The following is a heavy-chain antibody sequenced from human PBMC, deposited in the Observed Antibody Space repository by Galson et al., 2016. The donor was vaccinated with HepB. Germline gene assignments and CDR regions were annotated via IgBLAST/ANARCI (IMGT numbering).Heavy chain of an antibody. Sequence: SETLSLTCTVSGGSISSSSFYWGWIRQPPGKGLEWIGSIYYSGSTYYNPSLKSRVTISVDTSKNQFSLKLTSVTAADTAVYYCAKPHPDGYKFYGWFDPWGQGTLVTVSS. V-gene: IGHV4-39*01. CDR1: GGSISSSSFY. CDR2: IYYSGST. J-gene: IGHJ5*02. D-gene: IGHD5-24*01. CDR3: AKPHPDGYKFYGWFDP.